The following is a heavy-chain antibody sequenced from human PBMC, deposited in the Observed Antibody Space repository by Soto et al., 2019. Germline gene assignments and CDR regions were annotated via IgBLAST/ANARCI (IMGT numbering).Heavy chain of an antibody. D-gene: IGHD2-2*01. V-gene: IGHV1-2*04. J-gene: IGHJ6*02. CDR3: ARSIVVVPAAIDHYYYGMDV. Sequence: ASVKVSCKASGYTFTGYYMHWVRQAPGQGLEWMGWINPNSGGTNYAQKFQGWVTMTRETSISTAYMELSRLRSDDTAVYYCARSIVVVPAAIDHYYYGMDVWGQGTTVTVSS. CDR1: GYTFTGYY. CDR2: INPNSGGT.